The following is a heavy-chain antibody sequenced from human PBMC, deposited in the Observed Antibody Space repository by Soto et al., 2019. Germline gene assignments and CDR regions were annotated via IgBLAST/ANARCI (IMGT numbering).Heavy chain of an antibody. D-gene: IGHD3-16*01. J-gene: IGHJ4*02. V-gene: IGHV3-7*01. CDR3: ARFAALGY. CDR1: GFTFYNTW. CDR2: INEDGSEK. Sequence: GGSLRLSCAASGFTFYNTWMSWVRQAPGKGVEWVANINEDGSEKKYVDSVKGRFTISRDNAQNSVFLQMNSLRVEDTAVYYCARFAALGYWGQGILVTVSS.